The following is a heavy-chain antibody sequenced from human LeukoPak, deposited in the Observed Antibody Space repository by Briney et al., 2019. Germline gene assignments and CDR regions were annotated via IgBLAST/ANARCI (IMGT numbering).Heavy chain of an antibody. J-gene: IGHJ4*02. V-gene: IGHV3-30*18. CDR1: GFTFSSYG. Sequence: GGSLRLSCAASGFTFSSYGMHWVRQAPGKGLEWVAVISYDGSNKYYAGSVEGRFTISRDNSKNTLYLQMNSLRADDTAVYYCVKDHGWLLYSWGQGTLVTVSS. CDR2: ISYDGSNK. D-gene: IGHD3-9*01. CDR3: VKDHGWLLYS.